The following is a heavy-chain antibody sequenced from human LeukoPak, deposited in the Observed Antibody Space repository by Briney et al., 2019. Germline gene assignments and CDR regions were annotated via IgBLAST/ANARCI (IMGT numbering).Heavy chain of an antibody. CDR2: IRNKANSYTT. CDR1: GFTFSDHY. V-gene: IGHV3-72*01. D-gene: IGHD3-22*01. CDR3: ASRDYYDSSGYNDAFDI. J-gene: IGHJ3*02. Sequence: GGSLRLSCAASGFTFSDHYMDWVRQAPGKGLEWVGRIRNKANSYTTEYAASVKGRFTISRDDSKNSLYLQMNSLRTEDTAVYYCASRDYYDSSGYNDAFDIWGQGTMVTVSS.